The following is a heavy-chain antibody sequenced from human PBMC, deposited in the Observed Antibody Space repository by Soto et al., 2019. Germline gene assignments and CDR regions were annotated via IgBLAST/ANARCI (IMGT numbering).Heavy chain of an antibody. V-gene: IGHV3-13*04. J-gene: IGHJ4*02. D-gene: IGHD2-15*01. CDR1: GFTFSKFD. Sequence: GGSLRLSCEASGFTFSKFDMHWVRQPTGKGLEWVSTIGISGDTYYAVSVKGRFTISRDNAKNSLSLQMNSLRAGDTALYFCARGQEVGAHFFDSWGQGXQVTVYS. CDR2: IGISGDT. CDR3: ARGQEVGAHFFDS.